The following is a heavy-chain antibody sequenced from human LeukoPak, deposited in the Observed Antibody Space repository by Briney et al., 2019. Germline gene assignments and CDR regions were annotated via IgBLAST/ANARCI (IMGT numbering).Heavy chain of an antibody. Sequence: PGGSLRLSCAASGFTFSSYWMSWVRQAPGKGLEWVANIKQDGSEKYYVDSVKGRFTIPRDNAKNSLYLQMNSLRAEDTAVYYCARERIAAAGTFGYWGQGTLVTVSS. CDR3: ARERIAAAGTFGY. J-gene: IGHJ4*02. CDR1: GFTFSSYW. D-gene: IGHD6-13*01. CDR2: IKQDGSEK. V-gene: IGHV3-7*01.